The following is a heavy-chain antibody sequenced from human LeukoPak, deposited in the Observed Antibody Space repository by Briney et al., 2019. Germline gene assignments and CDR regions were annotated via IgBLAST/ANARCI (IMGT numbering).Heavy chain of an antibody. Sequence: SETLSLTCAVYGGSFSGYYWGWIRQPPGKGLEWIGSIYYSGSTYYNPSLKSRVTISVDTSKNQFSLKLSSVTAADTAVYYCARTPFMITFGGVIVPPDYWGQGTLVTVSS. CDR3: ARTPFMITFGGVIVPPDY. CDR1: GGSFSGYY. J-gene: IGHJ4*02. D-gene: IGHD3-16*02. V-gene: IGHV4-39*01. CDR2: IYYSGST.